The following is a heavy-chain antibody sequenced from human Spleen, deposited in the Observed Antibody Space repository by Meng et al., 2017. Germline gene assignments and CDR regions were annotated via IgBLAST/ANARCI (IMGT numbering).Heavy chain of an antibody. Sequence: GESLKISCAASGFTFSNAWMNWVRQAPGKGLEWVAVIVFDGSNKHYADSVKGRFTISRDNSKNTLYLQMNSLRPEDTAVYYCAREEWDGYYYYGMDVWGQGTPVTVSS. D-gene: IGHD1-26*01. V-gene: IGHV3-30*03. J-gene: IGHJ6*02. CDR3: AREEWDGYYYYGMDV. CDR1: GFTFSNAW. CDR2: IVFDGSNK.